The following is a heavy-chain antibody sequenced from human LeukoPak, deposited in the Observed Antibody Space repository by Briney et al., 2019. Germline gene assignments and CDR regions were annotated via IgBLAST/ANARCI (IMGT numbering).Heavy chain of an antibody. V-gene: IGHV3-7*05. J-gene: IGHJ4*02. CDR3: ARDYRRSLDY. Sequence: GGSLRLSCAASGVTFSSFWMTWVRQAPGKGLEWVANINQDGSEKYYVDSVKGRFTISRDNARSSLSLQMSSLRAEDTAVYYCARDYRRSLDYWGQGTLVTVSS. D-gene: IGHD1-26*01. CDR1: GVTFSSFW. CDR2: INQDGSEK.